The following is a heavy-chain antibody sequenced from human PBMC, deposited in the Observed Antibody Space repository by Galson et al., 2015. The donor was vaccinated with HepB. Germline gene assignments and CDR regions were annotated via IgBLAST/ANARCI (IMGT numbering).Heavy chain of an antibody. CDR2: ISYDGSNK. CDR1: GSTFSDYT. V-gene: IGHV3-30-3*02. CDR3: AKSGDCSSTNCYFAFDI. Sequence: SLRLSCAASGSTFSDYTMHWVRQAPGKGLEWVAVISYDGSNKYYADSVKGRFTISRDNSKNTLYLQMNSLRAEDTAVYYCAKSGDCSSTNCYFAFDIWGQGTMVTVSS. D-gene: IGHD2-2*01. J-gene: IGHJ3*02.